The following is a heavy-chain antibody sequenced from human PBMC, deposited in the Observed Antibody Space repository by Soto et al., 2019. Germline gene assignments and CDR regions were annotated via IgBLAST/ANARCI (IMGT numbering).Heavy chain of an antibody. Sequence: GSLRLSCAASGFTLSTYWMHWVRQVPGKGLAWVSRISSGGTYTNYADSVKGRFTISRDNARNSLYLQMDSLRDEDTALYYCAKGRYDFWSPYYFDSWGQGTLVTVSS. CDR1: GFTLSTYW. V-gene: IGHV3-74*01. CDR3: AKGRYDFWSPYYFDS. CDR2: ISSGGTYT. J-gene: IGHJ4*02. D-gene: IGHD3-3*01.